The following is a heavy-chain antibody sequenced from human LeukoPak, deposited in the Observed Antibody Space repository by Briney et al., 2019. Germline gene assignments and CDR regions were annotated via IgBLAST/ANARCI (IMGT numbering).Heavy chain of an antibody. CDR3: AKDAIRGHYATDWYFDY. V-gene: IGHV3-23*01. D-gene: IGHD3-9*01. Sequence: GGSLRLSCAASGFTFSSYAMSWVRQAPGRGLEWVSAISGAAGSTYYADSVRGRFTISRDNSQNTLYRQMSSLRSEDTAVYYCAKDAIRGHYATDWYFDYWGLGTLVAVSS. CDR1: GFTFSSYA. CDR2: ISGAAGST. J-gene: IGHJ4*02.